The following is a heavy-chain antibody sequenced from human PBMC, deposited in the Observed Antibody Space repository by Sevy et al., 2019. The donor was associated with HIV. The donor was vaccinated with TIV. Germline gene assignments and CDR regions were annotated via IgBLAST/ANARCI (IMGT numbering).Heavy chain of an antibody. CDR2: VYYSGST. D-gene: IGHD6-19*01. J-gene: IGHJ5*02. Sequence: SETLSLTCTVSGGSISSSSYYWGWIRQPPGKGLEWIGSVYYSGSTYYNPSLKRRVTISVDTSTNQFSLKLTSVTAADTAVYYCASPHTSGREGGETWFDPWGQGTLVTVSS. CDR3: ASPHTSGREGGETWFDP. V-gene: IGHV4-39*01. CDR1: GGSISSSSYY.